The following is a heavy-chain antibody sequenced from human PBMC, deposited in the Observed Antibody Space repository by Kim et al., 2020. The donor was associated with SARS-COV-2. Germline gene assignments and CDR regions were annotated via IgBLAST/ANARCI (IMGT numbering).Heavy chain of an antibody. CDR3: ARPRGYSYGFILPHFDY. CDR2: INHSGST. D-gene: IGHD5-18*01. Sequence: SETLSLTCAVYGGSFSGYYWSWIRQPPGKGLEWIGEINHSGSTNYNPSLKSRVTISVDTSKNQFSLKLSSVTAADTAVYYCARPRGYSYGFILPHFDYWGQGTLVTVSA. J-gene: IGHJ4*02. CDR1: GGSFSGYY. V-gene: IGHV4-34*01.